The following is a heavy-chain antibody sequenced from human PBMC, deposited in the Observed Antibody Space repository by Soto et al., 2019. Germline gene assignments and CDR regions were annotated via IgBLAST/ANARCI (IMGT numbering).Heavy chain of an antibody. V-gene: IGHV3-7*01. CDR1: GFTFSSYA. D-gene: IGHD3-16*01. CDR3: TRISLISLADI. J-gene: IGHJ4*01. CDR2: MNPEGSEK. Sequence: GGSLRLSCAASGFTFSSYAMSWVRQAPGKGLEWVANMNPEGSEKYYVDSVKGRFTISRDNAKNSLYLQMNSLRVEDTAVYYCTRISLISLADIWGQGTLVTVSS.